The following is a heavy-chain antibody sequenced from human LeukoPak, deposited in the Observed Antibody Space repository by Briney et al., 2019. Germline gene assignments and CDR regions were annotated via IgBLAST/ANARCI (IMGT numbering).Heavy chain of an antibody. CDR1: GYTFTGYY. V-gene: IGHV1-2*02. J-gene: IGHJ6*02. Sequence: ASVKASCKASGYTFTGYYMHWVRQAPGQGLEWMGWINPNSGGTNYAQKFQGRVTMTRDTSISTAYMELSRLRSDDTAVYYCARSRIAARQHAYYYYGMDVWGQGTTVTVSS. CDR3: ARSRIAARQHAYYYYGMDV. CDR2: INPNSGGT. D-gene: IGHD6-6*01.